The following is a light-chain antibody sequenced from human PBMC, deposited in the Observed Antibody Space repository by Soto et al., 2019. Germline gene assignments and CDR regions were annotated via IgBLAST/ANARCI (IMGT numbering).Light chain of an antibody. V-gene: IGLV2-23*01. Sequence: QSALAQPASVSGSPGQSITISCTGTSSDVGAYNSVSWYQQHPHRAPQVIIYKGTQRPPGVSNRFSGSTSGNAASLTISALRADDEADYFCCSSAPESTYVFGTGTKLTVL. J-gene: IGLJ1*01. CDR2: KGT. CDR3: CSSAPESTYV. CDR1: SSDVGAYNS.